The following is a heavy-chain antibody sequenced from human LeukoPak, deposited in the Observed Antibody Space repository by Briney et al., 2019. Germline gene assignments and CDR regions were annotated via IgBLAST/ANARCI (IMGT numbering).Heavy chain of an antibody. CDR2: INPSGGST. V-gene: IGHV1-46*01. CDR1: GYTFTSYY. D-gene: IGHD3-22*01. Sequence: GASVKVSCKASGYTFTSYYMHWVRQAPGQGLEWMGIINPSGGSTSYAQKSQGRVTMTRDTSTSTVYMELSSLRSEDTAVYYCAREHYYDSSGRGAFDIWGQGTMVTVSS. J-gene: IGHJ3*02. CDR3: AREHYYDSSGRGAFDI.